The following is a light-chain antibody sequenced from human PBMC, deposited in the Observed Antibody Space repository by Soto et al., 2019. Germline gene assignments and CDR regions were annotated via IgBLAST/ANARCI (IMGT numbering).Light chain of an antibody. CDR2: DVN. V-gene: IGLV2-14*03. CDR3: CAYSTSGTHV. Sequence: QSALTRPASVSGSPGQSITFSCTGTSSDVGSYDYVSWHQQHPGKAPKLIIYDVNNRPSGVPSRFSGSKSGNTASLIISGLQTEDEADYYCCAYSTSGTHVFGTGTQLTVL. J-gene: IGLJ1*01. CDR1: SSDVGSYDY.